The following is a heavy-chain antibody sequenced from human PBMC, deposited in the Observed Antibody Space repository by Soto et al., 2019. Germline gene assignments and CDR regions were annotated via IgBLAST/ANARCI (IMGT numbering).Heavy chain of an antibody. Sequence: QVHLVQSGAEVKKPGSSVKVSCKASGDTFSSFAISWVRQAPGQGLEWKGGIIPIFRTPKYGQKFQGRVTLTAAEPTSTAYMELSSLRCEHTAVYYCAVDKDRKQLGGNYYSALDCWGQGTGVIVSS. CDR1: GDTFSSFA. V-gene: IGHV1-69*12. CDR2: IIPIFRTP. D-gene: IGHD1-1*01. CDR3: AVDKDRKQLGGNYYSALDC. J-gene: IGHJ6*02.